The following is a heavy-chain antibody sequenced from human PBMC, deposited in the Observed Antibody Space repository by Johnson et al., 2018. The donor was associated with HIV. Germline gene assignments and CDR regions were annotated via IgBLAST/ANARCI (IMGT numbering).Heavy chain of an antibody. CDR2: IYPGGST. J-gene: IGHJ3*02. D-gene: IGHD6-13*01. V-gene: IGHV3-53*01. CDR3: ALSTSWSIAFDI. Sequence: VQLVESGGGFIQPGGSLRLSCAASAFTVSSNYMSWVRQAPGQGLEWVSIIYPGGSTYYTYAVKGRFTISRDNSDNTLFLQLNSLRADDTAMYYCALSTSWSIAFDIWGQGTMVTVSS. CDR1: AFTVSSNY.